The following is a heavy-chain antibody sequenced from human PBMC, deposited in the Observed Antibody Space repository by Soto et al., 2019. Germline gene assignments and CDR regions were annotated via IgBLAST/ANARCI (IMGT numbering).Heavy chain of an antibody. D-gene: IGHD5-18*01. CDR3: ARSGGCSYGYTYYYGMDV. V-gene: IGHV3-21*01. Sequence: RGSLRLSCAASGFTFISYSMSCGRHSPWKWREWVSSISSSSSYIYYADSVKGRFTISRDNAKNSLYLQMNSLRAEDTAVYYCARSGGCSYGYTYYYGMDVWGQGTTVTVSS. J-gene: IGHJ6*02. CDR2: ISSSSSYI. CDR1: GFTFISYS.